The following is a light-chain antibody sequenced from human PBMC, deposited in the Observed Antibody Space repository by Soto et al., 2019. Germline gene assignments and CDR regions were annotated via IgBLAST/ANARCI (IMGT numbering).Light chain of an antibody. CDR3: QQRIYGLT. CDR1: QSVSSN. CDR2: DAS. V-gene: IGKV3-11*01. J-gene: IGKJ4*01. Sequence: TVLTQSPATLPLSPGERATLYCRASQSVSSNLAWYQQKPGQPPRLLIHDASNRATGIPARFSGSGSGTDFTLTISSLEPEDFAVYYCQQRIYGLTFGGGTKVEIK.